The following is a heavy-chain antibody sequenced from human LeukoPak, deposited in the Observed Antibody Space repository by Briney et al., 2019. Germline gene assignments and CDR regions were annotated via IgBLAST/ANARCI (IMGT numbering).Heavy chain of an antibody. CDR2: INPSGGST. Sequence: GAPVKVSCKASGYTFTSYYMHRVRQAPGQGLEWMGIINPSGGSTSYAQKFQGRVTMTRDTSTSTVYMELSSLRSEDTAVYYCARGRTDCSGGSCYSEYYYGMDVWGQGTTVTVSS. D-gene: IGHD2-15*01. CDR1: GYTFTSYY. J-gene: IGHJ6*02. V-gene: IGHV1-46*01. CDR3: ARGRTDCSGGSCYSEYYYGMDV.